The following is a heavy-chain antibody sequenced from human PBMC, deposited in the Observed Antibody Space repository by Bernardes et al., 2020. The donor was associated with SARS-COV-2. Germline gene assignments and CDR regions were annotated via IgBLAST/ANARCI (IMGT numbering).Heavy chain of an antibody. Sequence: GGSLRLSCAASGFTFSSYWMHWVRQIPGRGLVWLSRVSTDGSTTNYADSVKGRFTISRDNAKNTLWLQMNSLGADDTAVYSCARGASSGYRVDYWGPGTLVTVSS. D-gene: IGHD3-22*01. CDR1: GFTFSSYW. V-gene: IGHV3-74*01. CDR3: ARGASSGYRVDY. J-gene: IGHJ4*02. CDR2: VSTDGSTT.